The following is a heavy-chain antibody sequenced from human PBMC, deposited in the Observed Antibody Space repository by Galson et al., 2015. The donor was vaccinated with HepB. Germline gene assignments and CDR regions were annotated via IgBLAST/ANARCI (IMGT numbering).Heavy chain of an antibody. Sequence: LRLSCAASGFTFSSYAVHWVRQAPGKGLEWVAVISYDGSNKYYADSVKGRFTISRDNSKNTLYLQMNSLRAEDTAVYYCAREGYSYGLDYWGQGTLVTVSS. CDR2: ISYDGSNK. CDR3: AREGYSYGLDY. V-gene: IGHV3-30*04. CDR1: GFTFSSYA. J-gene: IGHJ4*02. D-gene: IGHD5-18*01.